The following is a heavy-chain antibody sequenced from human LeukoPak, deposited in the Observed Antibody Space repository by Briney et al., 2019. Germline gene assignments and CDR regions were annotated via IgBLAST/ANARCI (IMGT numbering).Heavy chain of an antibody. D-gene: IGHD3-10*01. CDR1: GGSISSGGYY. CDR3: ALTMVRGVSFWLNYFDY. V-gene: IGHV4-31*03. J-gene: IGHJ4*02. CDR2: IYYSGST. Sequence: KTSETLSLTCTVSGGSISSGGYYWSWIRQHPGKGLEWIGYIYYSGSTYYNPSLKSRVTISVDTSKNQFSLKLSSVTAADTAVYYCALTMVRGVSFWLNYFDYWGQGTLVTVSS.